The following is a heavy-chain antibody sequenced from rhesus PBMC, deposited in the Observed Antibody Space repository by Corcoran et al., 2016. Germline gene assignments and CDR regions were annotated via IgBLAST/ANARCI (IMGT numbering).Heavy chain of an antibody. Sequence: QVQLQESGPGLVKPSETLSLPCAVSGGSFRSYWLHWLRQPPGKGLAWIGEINGYSGSTNYNPARQSRVTISMDVSKNQFSLRLTSVTAADTAVYYCTSPVRYRFDVWGPGVLVSVSA. CDR3: TSPVRYRFDV. V-gene: IGHV4-80*01. CDR1: GGSFRSYW. CDR2: INGYSGST. J-gene: IGHJ5-1*01. D-gene: IGHD3-9*01.